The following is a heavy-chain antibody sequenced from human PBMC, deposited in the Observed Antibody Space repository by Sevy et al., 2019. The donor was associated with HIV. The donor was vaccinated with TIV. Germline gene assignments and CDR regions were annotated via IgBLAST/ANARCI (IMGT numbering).Heavy chain of an antibody. D-gene: IGHD3-3*01. CDR2: IKQDGSEK. J-gene: IGHJ4*02. CDR1: GFTFSSYW. V-gene: IGHV3-7*01. Sequence: GGSLRLSCAASGFTFSSYWMSWVRQAPGKGLEWVANIKQDGSEKYYVDSVKGRFTISRDNAKNSLYLQMNSLRAEDTAVYYCARDGYYDFWCGYYYYFDYWGQGTLVTVSS. CDR3: ARDGYYDFWCGYYYYFDY.